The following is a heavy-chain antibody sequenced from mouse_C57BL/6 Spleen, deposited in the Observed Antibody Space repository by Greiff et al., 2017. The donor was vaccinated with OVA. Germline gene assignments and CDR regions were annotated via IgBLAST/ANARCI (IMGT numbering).Heavy chain of an antibody. V-gene: IGHV5-16*01. CDR3: ARAGEGYAMDD. CDR1: GFTFSDYY. J-gene: IGHJ4*01. Sequence: DVQLVESEGGLVQPGSSMKLSCTASGFTFSDYYMAWVRQVPEKGLEWVANINYDGSSTYYLDSLKSRFIISRDKAKNILYLQMSSLKSEDTATYYCARAGEGYAMDDWGKGTSVTVSS. CDR2: INYDGSST.